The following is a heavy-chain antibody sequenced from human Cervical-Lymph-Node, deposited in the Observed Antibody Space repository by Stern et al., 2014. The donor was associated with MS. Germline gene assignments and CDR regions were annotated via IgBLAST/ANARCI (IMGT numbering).Heavy chain of an antibody. CDR1: GFTFSSFA. Sequence: VQLVESGAGLIQPGRSLRLSCTASGFTFSSFAMYWVRQAPGQGLEWLAVISQDGNNKDYATSVKGRFTIARAKSNNMESLQISSMRPDDTAVYVCTRDPSRFGDNGYFDFWGQGTLVTVSS. J-gene: IGHJ4*02. D-gene: IGHD3-10*01. CDR2: ISQDGNNK. V-gene: IGHV3-30*15. CDR3: TRDPSRFGDNGYFDF.